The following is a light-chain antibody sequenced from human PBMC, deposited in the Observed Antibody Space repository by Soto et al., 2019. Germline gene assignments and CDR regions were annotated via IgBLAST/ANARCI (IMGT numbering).Light chain of an antibody. CDR2: DVS. Sequence: QSVLTQPRSVSGSPGQSVTISCTGTSSDIGGYNYVSWYQQHPGKAPKLIIFDVSERPSGVPARFSGSKSGNTASLTISGLQADDEADYYCCSYAGSYTDGFGSGTKVTVL. CDR3: CSYAGSYTDG. J-gene: IGLJ1*01. CDR1: SSDIGGYNY. V-gene: IGLV2-11*01.